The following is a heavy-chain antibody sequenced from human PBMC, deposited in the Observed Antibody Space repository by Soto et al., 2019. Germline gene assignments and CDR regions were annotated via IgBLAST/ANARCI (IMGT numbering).Heavy chain of an antibody. Sequence: GGSLRLSCAVSGFTFSTYAMHWVRQAPGKGLEWVAVISYDGSNTYYADSVKGRFTISRDNMLYLQMNSLRAEDTAVYYCARDQGRSITCQLDYWGQGALVTVSS. CDR1: GFTFSTYA. J-gene: IGHJ4*02. CDR3: ARDQGRSITCQLDY. V-gene: IGHV3-30-3*01. D-gene: IGHD2-2*01. CDR2: ISYDGSNT.